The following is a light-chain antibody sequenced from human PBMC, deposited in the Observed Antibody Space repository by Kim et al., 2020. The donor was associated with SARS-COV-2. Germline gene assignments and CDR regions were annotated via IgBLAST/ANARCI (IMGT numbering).Light chain of an antibody. V-gene: IGKV3-11*01. CDR1: QSVSSY. Sequence: LSLSPGERATLSCRASQSVSSYLAWYQQKPGLAPRLLIYEASNRATGIPARFSGSGSGTDFTLTISSLEPEDFAVYYCQQRSNWLTFGGGTKLEIK. CDR3: QQRSNWLT. CDR2: EAS. J-gene: IGKJ4*01.